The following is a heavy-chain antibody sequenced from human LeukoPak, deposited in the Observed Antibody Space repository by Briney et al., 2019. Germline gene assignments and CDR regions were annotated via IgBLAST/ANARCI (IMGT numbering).Heavy chain of an antibody. Sequence: PGRSLRLSCAASGFNLSSYGMHWVRQAPGKGLEWVAVLSYDGSNKYYADSVKGRYTISRDNSKNTLYLQMYGLRGEDTAGDYCSKVWQWLVAPFDYWGQGTLVTVSS. CDR3: SKVWQWLVAPFDY. J-gene: IGHJ4*02. CDR1: GFNLSSYG. V-gene: IGHV3-30*18. D-gene: IGHD6-19*01. CDR2: LSYDGSNK.